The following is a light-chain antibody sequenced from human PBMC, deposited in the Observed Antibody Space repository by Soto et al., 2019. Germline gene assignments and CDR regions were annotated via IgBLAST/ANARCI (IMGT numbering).Light chain of an antibody. Sequence: DTQVTQSPSSLSASVGDRVTITCQASQDINNYLNWYQQKPGKAPKLLIYDAFNLQTGIPSRFSGSGSGTDFSFTISTLQPEDIGTYYCQQYDNLPLTFGGGTKVEIK. V-gene: IGKV1-33*01. CDR3: QQYDNLPLT. J-gene: IGKJ4*01. CDR1: QDINNY. CDR2: DAF.